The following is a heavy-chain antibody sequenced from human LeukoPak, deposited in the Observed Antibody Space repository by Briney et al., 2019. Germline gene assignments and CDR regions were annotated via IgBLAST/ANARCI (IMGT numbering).Heavy chain of an antibody. J-gene: IGHJ6*02. CDR1: GYTFTSYD. Sequence: ASVKVSCKASGYTFTSYDINWVRQATGQGLEWMGWMNPNSGNTGYAQKFQGRVTMTRNTSISTAYMELSSLRSEDTAVYYCARGNSSSWYYFYYYYGMDVWGQGTTVTVSS. V-gene: IGHV1-8*01. CDR2: MNPNSGNT. D-gene: IGHD6-13*01. CDR3: ARGNSSSWYYFYYYYGMDV.